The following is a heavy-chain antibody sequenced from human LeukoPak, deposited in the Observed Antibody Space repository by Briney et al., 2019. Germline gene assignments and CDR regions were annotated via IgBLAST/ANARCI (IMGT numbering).Heavy chain of an antibody. Sequence: GGSLRLSCAASGFTFSSYSMNWARQAPGKGLEWVSSISSSSSYIYYADSVKGRFTISRDNAKNSLYLQMNSLRAEDTAVYYCARTGYCSGATCFYYYSYYMDVWGKGTTVTVSS. D-gene: IGHD2-15*01. V-gene: IGHV3-21*01. CDR1: GFTFSSYS. CDR3: ARTGYCSGATCFYYYSYYMDV. CDR2: ISSSSSYI. J-gene: IGHJ6*03.